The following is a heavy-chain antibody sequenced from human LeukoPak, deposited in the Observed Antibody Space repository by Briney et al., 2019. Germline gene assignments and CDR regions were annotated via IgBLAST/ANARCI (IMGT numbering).Heavy chain of an antibody. CDR2: IYYSGST. J-gene: IGHJ5*02. CDR3: ARGGYCSSTSCPNWFDP. V-gene: IGHV4-61*01. D-gene: IGHD2-2*03. Sequence: SETLSLTCTVSGGSVSSGSYYWSWIRRPPGKGLEWIGYIYYSGSTYYNPSLKSRVTISVDTSKNQFSLKLSSVTAADTAVYYCARGGYCSSTSCPNWFDPWGQGTLVTVSS. CDR1: GGSVSSGSYY.